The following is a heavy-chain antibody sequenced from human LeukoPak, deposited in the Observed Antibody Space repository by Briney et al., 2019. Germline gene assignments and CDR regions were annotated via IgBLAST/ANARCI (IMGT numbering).Heavy chain of an antibody. J-gene: IGHJ5*02. CDR3: VRASTTMARDNNWFDP. D-gene: IGHD4-11*01. CDR2: INPNSGST. V-gene: IGHV1-2*02. CDR1: GYTFTVYH. Sequence: ASVKVSYKASGYTFTVYHIHWVRQAPGQGLEWMGWINPNSGSTKYAQKFQGRVTLTRGTSINTVYMELSSLASDDTAFYYCVRASTTMARDNNWFDPWGQATLVTVSS.